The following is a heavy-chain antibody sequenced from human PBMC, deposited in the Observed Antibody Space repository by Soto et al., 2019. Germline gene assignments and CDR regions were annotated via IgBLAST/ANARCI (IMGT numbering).Heavy chain of an antibody. J-gene: IGHJ5*02. CDR3: AGQRSLEGCFDP. CDR1: AISFNTYG. CDR2: VTVTVGST. Sequence: GGSLRLSCAASAISFNTYGVTWVRQAPGKGLEWVSTVTVTVGSTYYADSVKGRFTISRDRSNYTVSLLLNSLRVEDTALYYCAGQRSLEGCFDPWGQGTPVTVSS. D-gene: IGHD3-10*01. V-gene: IGHV3-23*01.